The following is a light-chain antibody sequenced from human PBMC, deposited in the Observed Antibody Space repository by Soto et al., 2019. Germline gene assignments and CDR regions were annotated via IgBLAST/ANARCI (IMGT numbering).Light chain of an antibody. V-gene: IGKV1-5*03. J-gene: IGKJ1*01. CDR1: QSISNW. CDR2: KAS. Sequence: DIEMTQSHSTLSASVGDRVTITCRASQSISNWLAWYQQKPGNAPKLLIYKASNSESWVPSRFSGSGSGTEFSLTISSLQPDDFATYYCQHYNSFSWTFGQGTKVEIK. CDR3: QHYNSFSWT.